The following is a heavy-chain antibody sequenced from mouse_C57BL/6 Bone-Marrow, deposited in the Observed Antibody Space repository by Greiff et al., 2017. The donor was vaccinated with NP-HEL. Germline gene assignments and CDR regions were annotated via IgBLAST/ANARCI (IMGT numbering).Heavy chain of an antibody. Sequence: EVQLQESGPELVKPGASVKISCKASGYSFTDYNTNWVKQSNGKSLEWIGVINPNYGTTSYNQKFKGKATLTVDQSSSTAYMQLNSLTSEDSAVYYCARDGDYYGSSYNWYFDVWGTGTTVTVSS. CDR1: GYSFTDYN. CDR2: INPNYGTT. D-gene: IGHD1-1*01. CDR3: ARDGDYYGSSYNWYFDV. V-gene: IGHV1-39*01. J-gene: IGHJ1*03.